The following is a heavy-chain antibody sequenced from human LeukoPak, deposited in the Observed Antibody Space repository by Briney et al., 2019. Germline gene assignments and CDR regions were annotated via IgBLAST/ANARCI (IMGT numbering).Heavy chain of an antibody. J-gene: IGHJ4*02. CDR2: ISAYNGNT. D-gene: IGHD3-22*01. CDR3: ARYTYYYDSSGYFDY. V-gene: IGHV1-18*01. CDR1: GYTFTSYG. Sequence: ASVKVSCKASGYTFTSYGISWVRQAPGQGLEWMGWISAYNGNTNYAQKLQGRVTMTTDTSTSTAYMELRSLRSDDTAVYYCARYTYYYDSSGYFDYWGQGTLVTVSS.